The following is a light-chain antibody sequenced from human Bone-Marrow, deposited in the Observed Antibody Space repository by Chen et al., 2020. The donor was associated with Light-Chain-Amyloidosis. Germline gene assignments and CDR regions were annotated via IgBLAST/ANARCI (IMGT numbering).Light chain of an antibody. J-gene: IGKJ1*01. Sequence: EIVMTQSPASVTVSPGESVTLSCRASQSVRRYLDWYQQKPGQAPRLLIYDASNRASGLPARFSGSGSGTDFTLTISSLEPEDFAVYYCQQRSNWPQRTFGQGTKVEIK. V-gene: IGKV3-11*01. CDR2: DAS. CDR1: QSVRRY. CDR3: QQRSNWPQRT.